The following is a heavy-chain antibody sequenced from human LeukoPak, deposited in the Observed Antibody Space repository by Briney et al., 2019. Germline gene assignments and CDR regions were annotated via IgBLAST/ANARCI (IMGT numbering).Heavy chain of an antibody. Sequence: EASVKVSCKASGYTFTGYYMHWVRQAPGQGLEWMGWINPNSGGTNYAQKFQGRVTMTRDTSISTAYMELSRLRSDDTAVYYCARMEHIVVVIDYWGQGTLVTVSS. D-gene: IGHD2-21*01. CDR3: ARMEHIVVVIDY. V-gene: IGHV1-2*02. CDR1: GYTFTGYY. CDR2: INPNSGGT. J-gene: IGHJ4*02.